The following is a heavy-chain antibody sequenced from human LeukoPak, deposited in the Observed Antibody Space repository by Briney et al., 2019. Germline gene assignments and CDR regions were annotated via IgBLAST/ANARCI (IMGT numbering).Heavy chain of an antibody. D-gene: IGHD4-17*01. J-gene: IGHJ4*02. V-gene: IGHV3-21*01. Sequence: GGSLRLSCAASGFTFSSYSMNWVRQAPGKGLEWVSSISSSSSYIYYADSVKGRFTISRDNAKNSLYPQMNSLRAEDTAVYYRARDGGDRTHFDYWGQGTLVTVSS. CDR1: GFTFSSYS. CDR3: ARDGGDRTHFDY. CDR2: ISSSSSYI.